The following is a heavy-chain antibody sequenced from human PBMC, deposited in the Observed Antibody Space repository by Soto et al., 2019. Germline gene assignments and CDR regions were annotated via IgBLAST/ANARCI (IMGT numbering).Heavy chain of an antibody. J-gene: IGHJ4*02. D-gene: IGHD4-4*01. V-gene: IGHV2-5*01. CDR1: GFSLSTSGVG. CDR2: IYWNDDK. CDR3: ARRPRYSNYVDY. Sequence: QITLKESGPTLVKPTQTLTLTCTFSGFSLSTSGVGVGWIRQPPGKALEWLALIYWNDDKRYSPSLKSRLTIAKDTSKNQVVLNMTNMDPEDTATYFCARRPRYSNYVDYWGQGTLVTVSS.